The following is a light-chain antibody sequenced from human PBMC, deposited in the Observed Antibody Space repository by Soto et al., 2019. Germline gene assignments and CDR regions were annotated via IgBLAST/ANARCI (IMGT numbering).Light chain of an antibody. CDR3: MQGTPWPPT. Sequence: DVVMPQSPLSLPVTLGQPASIFCRSSQGLVNSDGHTYLNWFQQRPGQSPTRLIYKGSNRDYAVPARNSDSASRTDFTLKLSTVDVDEVGLYYCMQGTPWPPTFGHVTKVEL. CDR1: QGLVNSDGHTY. CDR2: KGS. J-gene: IGKJ1*01. V-gene: IGKV2-30*01.